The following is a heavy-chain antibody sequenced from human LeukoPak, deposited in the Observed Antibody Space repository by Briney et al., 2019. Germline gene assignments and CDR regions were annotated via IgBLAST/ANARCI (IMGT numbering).Heavy chain of an antibody. CDR2: ISSSSSYI. Sequence: PGGSLGLSCAASGFTFSSYSMNWVRQAPGKGLEWVSSISSSSSYIYYADSVKGRFTISRDNAKNSLYLQMNSLRAEDAAVYYCASDRWLQLWGQGTLVTVSS. D-gene: IGHD5-24*01. CDR1: GFTFSSYS. J-gene: IGHJ4*02. CDR3: ASDRWLQL. V-gene: IGHV3-21*01.